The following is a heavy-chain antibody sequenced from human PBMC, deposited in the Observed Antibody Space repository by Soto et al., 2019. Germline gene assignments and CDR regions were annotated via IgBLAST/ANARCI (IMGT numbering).Heavy chain of an antibody. J-gene: IGHJ5*02. Sequence: PSGTLSLTCTVSCGSIISYYWSWIRQPPGKGLEWIGYIYYSGSTNYNPSLKSRVTISVDTSKNQFSLKLSSVTAADTAVYYCARDLHLYSGYSYLFDPWGQGTLVTVSS. D-gene: IGHD5-18*01. CDR3: ARDLHLYSGYSYLFDP. CDR2: IYYSGST. V-gene: IGHV4-59*01. CDR1: CGSIISYY.